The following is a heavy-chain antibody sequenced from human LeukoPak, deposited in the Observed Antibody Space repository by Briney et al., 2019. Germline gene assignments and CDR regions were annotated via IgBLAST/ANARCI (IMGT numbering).Heavy chain of an antibody. J-gene: IGHJ4*02. CDR1: GGTFISYA. CDR3: ARGPNYYGSGSYLDY. D-gene: IGHD3-10*01. V-gene: IGHV1-69*06. CDR2: IIPIFGTA. Sequence: GASVKVSYKASGGTFISYAISWVRQAPGQGLEWMGRIIPIFGTANYAQKFQGRVTITADKSTSTAYMELSSLRSEDTAVYYCARGPNYYGSGSYLDYWGQGTLVTVSS.